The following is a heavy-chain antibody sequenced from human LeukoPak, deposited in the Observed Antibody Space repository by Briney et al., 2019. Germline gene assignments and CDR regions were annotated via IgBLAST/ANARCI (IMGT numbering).Heavy chain of an antibody. CDR2: IIPIFGTA. D-gene: IGHD6-13*01. CDR1: GGTFSSYA. J-gene: IGHJ4*02. Sequence: ASVKVSCKASGGTFSSYAISWVRQAPGQGLEWMGGIIPIFGTANYAQKFQGRVTITADKSTSTAYMELSSLRSEDTAVYYCARDQGEGAAAGTIDYWGQGTLVTVSS. V-gene: IGHV1-69*06. CDR3: ARDQGEGAAAGTIDY.